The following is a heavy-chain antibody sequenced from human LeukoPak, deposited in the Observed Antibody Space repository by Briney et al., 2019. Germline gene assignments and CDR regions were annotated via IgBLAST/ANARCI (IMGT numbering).Heavy chain of an antibody. CDR3: ARAPIAALVGFDY. V-gene: IGHV4-34*01. Sequence: SGTLSLTCTVSGGSISSYYWSWIRQPPGKGLEWIGEINHSGSTNYNPSLKSRVTISVDTSKNQFSLKLSSVTAADTAVYYCARAPIAALVGFDYWGQGTLVTVSS. CDR1: GGSISSYY. CDR2: INHSGST. J-gene: IGHJ4*02. D-gene: IGHD6-6*01.